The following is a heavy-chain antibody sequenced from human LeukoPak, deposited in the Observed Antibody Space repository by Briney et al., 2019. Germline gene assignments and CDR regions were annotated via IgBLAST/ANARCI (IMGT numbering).Heavy chain of an antibody. D-gene: IGHD3-10*01. CDR1: GLTFTKYY. CDR2: ISSNSADI. Sequence: PGGSLRLSCSASGLTFTKYYMNWVRQAPGKGLEWVSSISSNSADIYYADSVKGRFTISRDNAKNSLYLQMNSLRVEDTAVYYCAREAYGSGNYPFDYWAREPWSPSPQ. CDR3: AREAYGSGNYPFDY. V-gene: IGHV3-21*01. J-gene: IGHJ4*02.